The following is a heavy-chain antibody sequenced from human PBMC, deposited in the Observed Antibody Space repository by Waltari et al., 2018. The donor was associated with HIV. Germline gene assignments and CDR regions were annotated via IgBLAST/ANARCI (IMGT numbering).Heavy chain of an antibody. Sequence: EVQLLESGGGLIQPGGSLSLSCAASGFTVSSNYMSWARQAPGKGLEWVSVIYSGGSTYYADSVKGRFTISRDNSKNTLYLQMNSLRAEDTAVYYCARDSKNTVDAFDIWGQGTMVTVSS. V-gene: IGHV3-53*01. CDR1: GFTVSSNY. CDR3: ARDSKNTVDAFDI. J-gene: IGHJ3*02. D-gene: IGHD4-17*01. CDR2: IYSGGST.